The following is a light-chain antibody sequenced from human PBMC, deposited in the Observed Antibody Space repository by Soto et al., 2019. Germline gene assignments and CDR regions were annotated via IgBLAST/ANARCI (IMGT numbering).Light chain of an antibody. CDR3: HKYGTSPRT. J-gene: IGKJ1*01. Sequence: EIVLTQSPGTLALSPGERATLSCRASQSVRSSYLAWYQQKLGQAPRLLIYGVSNRATGIPDRFSGSGSGTDFTLTISRLESEDFAVYYCHKYGTSPRTFGQGTKVEIK. CDR2: GVS. V-gene: IGKV3-20*01. CDR1: QSVRSSY.